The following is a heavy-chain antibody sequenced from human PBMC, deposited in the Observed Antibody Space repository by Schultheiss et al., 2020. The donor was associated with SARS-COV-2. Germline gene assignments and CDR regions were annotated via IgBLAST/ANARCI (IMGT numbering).Heavy chain of an antibody. V-gene: IGHV1-2*06. CDR3: ARVSWVRGPPGY. CDR2: INPNSGGT. D-gene: IGHD3-10*01. CDR1: GYTFTSYA. Sequence: ASVKVSCKASGYTFTSYAMNWVRQAPGQGLEWMGRINPNSGGTNYAQKLQGRVTMTSDTSISTAYMALSRLRFDDTAVYYCARVSWVRGPPGYWGQGTLVTVSS. J-gene: IGHJ4*02.